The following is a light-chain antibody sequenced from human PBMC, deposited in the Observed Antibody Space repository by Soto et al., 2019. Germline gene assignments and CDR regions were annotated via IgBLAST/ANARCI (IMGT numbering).Light chain of an antibody. J-gene: IGLJ1*01. V-gene: IGLV2-14*01. CDR3: SSYTRSSTRV. CDR1: SSDVGGYNY. Sequence: QSALTQPASVSGSPGQSITISCTGTSSDVGGYNYVSWYQQHPGKAPKLMIYDVSNRPSGVSNRFSGSKSGNTASLTISGLQAEDEAYYYCSSYTRSSTRVFGTGTKLTVL. CDR2: DVS.